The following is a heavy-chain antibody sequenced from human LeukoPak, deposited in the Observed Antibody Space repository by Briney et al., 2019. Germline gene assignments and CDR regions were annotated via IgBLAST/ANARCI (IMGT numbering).Heavy chain of an antibody. D-gene: IGHD1-14*01. CDR1: GFIYSYYS. J-gene: IGHJ4*02. Sequence: PGGSLRLSCAASGFIYSYYSMHWLRQAPGKGLEYVSVISPDGRATYYTNSVKGRFTISRDNSKNTVYLQMDSLRDDDTAVYYCAREQPAGSTDYWGQGTLVTVSS. CDR2: ISPDGRAT. V-gene: IGHV3-64*01. CDR3: AREQPAGSTDY.